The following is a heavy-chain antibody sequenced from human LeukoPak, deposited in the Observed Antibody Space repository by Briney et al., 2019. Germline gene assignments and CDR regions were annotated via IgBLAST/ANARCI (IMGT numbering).Heavy chain of an antibody. CDR1: GGSLSDYY. Sequence: SETLSLTCAVYGGSLSDYYWTWIRQPPGKGLEWIGEINHSGSTNYNPSLKSRVTISVDTSKSQVSLKLSSVAAADTAVYYCARGRAWFDPWGQGTLVTVSS. CDR3: ARGRAWFDP. J-gene: IGHJ5*02. CDR2: INHSGST. V-gene: IGHV4-34*01.